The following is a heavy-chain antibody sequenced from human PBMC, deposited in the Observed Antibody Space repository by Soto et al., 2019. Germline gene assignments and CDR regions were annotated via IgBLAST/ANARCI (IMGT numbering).Heavy chain of an antibody. D-gene: IGHD6-13*01. CDR3: AKGGSAAGTDYYYGMDV. Sequence: GVSLRLCCAASGLTFVDHGVRWVRQAPGKGLEWVSAISGSDGSTYYADSVKGRVTISRDNSRNTMYLQMNSLRAEDTAVYYCAKGGSAAGTDYYYGMDVWGQGTTVTVSS. J-gene: IGHJ6*02. CDR2: ISGSDGST. V-gene: IGHV3-23*01. CDR1: GLTFVDHG.